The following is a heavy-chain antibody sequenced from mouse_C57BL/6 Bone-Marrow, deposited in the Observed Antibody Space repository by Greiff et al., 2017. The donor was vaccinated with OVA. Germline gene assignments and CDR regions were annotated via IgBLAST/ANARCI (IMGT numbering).Heavy chain of an antibody. V-gene: IGHV1-85*01. Sequence: VQLQQSGPELVKPGASVKLSCKASGYTFTSYDINWVKQSPGQGLEWIGWMYPRDGSTKYNEKFKEKATLTVDTSSSTAYMELHSLTSENSAVYFCARSGEEDYWGQGTSVTVIS. J-gene: IGHJ4*01. CDR1: GYTFTSYD. CDR2: MYPRDGST. D-gene: IGHD1-3*01. CDR3: ARSGEEDY.